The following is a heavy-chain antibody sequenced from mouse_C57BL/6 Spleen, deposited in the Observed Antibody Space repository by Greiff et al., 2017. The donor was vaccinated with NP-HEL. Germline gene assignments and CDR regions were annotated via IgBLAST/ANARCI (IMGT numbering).Heavy chain of an antibody. CDR1: GFTFSDYG. CDR2: ISSGSSTI. CDR3: ARSANWVIDY. D-gene: IGHD4-1*01. V-gene: IGHV5-17*01. Sequence: EVMLVESGGGLVKPGGSLKLSCAASGFTFSDYGMHWVRQAPEQGLEWVAYISSGSSTIYYADTVKGRFTISRDNAKNTLFLQLTSLRSEDTAMYYCARSANWVIDYWGQGTTLTVSS. J-gene: IGHJ2*01.